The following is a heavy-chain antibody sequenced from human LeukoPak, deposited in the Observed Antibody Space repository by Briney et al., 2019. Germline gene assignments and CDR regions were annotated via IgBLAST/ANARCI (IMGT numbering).Heavy chain of an antibody. Sequence: SVKVSCKASGGTFSSYAISWVRQAPGQGLEWMGGIIPIFGTANYAQKFQGRVTITADESTSTAYMELSSLRSEDTAVYYCARNPFPSANWNGGGNEGYLFDHWGQGTLVNGPS. CDR2: IIPIFGTA. CDR3: ARNPFPSANWNGGGNEGYLFDH. CDR1: GGTFSSYA. J-gene: IGHJ4*01. D-gene: IGHD1-1*01. V-gene: IGHV1-69*01.